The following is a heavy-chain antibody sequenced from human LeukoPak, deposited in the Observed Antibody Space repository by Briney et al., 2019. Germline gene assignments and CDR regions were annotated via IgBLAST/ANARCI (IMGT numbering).Heavy chain of an antibody. Sequence: PSETLSLTCTVSGGSISSSSYYWRWIRQPPGKGLEWIGSFYYSGSTYYNPSLKSRVTISVDTSKNQFSLKLSSVTAADMAVYYCARGELPFDYWGQGTLVTVSS. CDR1: GGSISSSSYY. CDR2: FYYSGST. CDR3: ARGELPFDY. D-gene: IGHD1-26*01. V-gene: IGHV4-39*01. J-gene: IGHJ4*02.